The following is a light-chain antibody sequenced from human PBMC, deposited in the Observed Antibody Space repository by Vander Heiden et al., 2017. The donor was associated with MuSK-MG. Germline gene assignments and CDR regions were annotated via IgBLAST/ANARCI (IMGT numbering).Light chain of an antibody. CDR2: DAS. CDR1: QRVSSY. J-gene: IGKJ5*01. CDR3: QQRSNWPPT. V-gene: IGKV3-11*01. Sequence: DIVLPQSPATLSLFPGEGATLSCRASQRVSSYLAWYQQKPGQAPRLLIYDASNRATGIPARFSGSGSGTDFTLTISSLEPEDCAVYYCQQRSNWPPTFGQGTRLEIK.